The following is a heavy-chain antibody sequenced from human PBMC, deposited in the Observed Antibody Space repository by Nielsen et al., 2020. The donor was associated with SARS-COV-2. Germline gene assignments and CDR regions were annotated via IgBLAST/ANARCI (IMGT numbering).Heavy chain of an antibody. CDR3: TRDHRGLYYFDY. CDR1: GGSVSSNDW. J-gene: IGHJ4*02. V-gene: IGHV4-4*02. Sequence: SETLSLTCAVSGGSVSSNDWWTWVRQSPGKGLEWIGEVSHSGSINYNPSLKSRVTLSMDKSKRQFSLRLNSVTAADTAVYYCTRDHRGLYYFDYWGQGTLVTVSS. CDR2: VSHSGSI.